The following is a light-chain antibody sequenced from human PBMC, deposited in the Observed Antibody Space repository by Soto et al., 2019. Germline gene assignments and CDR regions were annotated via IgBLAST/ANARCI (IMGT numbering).Light chain of an antibody. CDR1: SSDVGGYNY. CDR3: SSYTSSSTLV. V-gene: IGLV2-14*01. CDR2: DVS. Sequence: QSVLTQPASVSGSPGQSITISCTGTSSDVGGYNYVSWYQQHPGKAPQLMIYDVSNRPSGVSNRFSGSKSGNTASLPISGLQAEDEADYYCSSYTSSSTLVFGTGTKVTVL. J-gene: IGLJ1*01.